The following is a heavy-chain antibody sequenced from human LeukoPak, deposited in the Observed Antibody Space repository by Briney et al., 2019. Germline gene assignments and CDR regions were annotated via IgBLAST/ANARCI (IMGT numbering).Heavy chain of an antibody. V-gene: IGHV4-4*02. CDR1: GGSISSSNW. J-gene: IGHJ6*02. D-gene: IGHD6-19*01. CDR2: IYHSGST. CDR3: ARSQYSSGSYYGMDV. Sequence: SETQSLTCAVSGGSISSSNWWSWVRQPPGKGLEWIGEIYHSGSTNYNPSLKSRVTISVDKSKNQFSLKLSSVTAADTAVYYCARSQYSSGSYYGMDVWGQGTTVTVSS.